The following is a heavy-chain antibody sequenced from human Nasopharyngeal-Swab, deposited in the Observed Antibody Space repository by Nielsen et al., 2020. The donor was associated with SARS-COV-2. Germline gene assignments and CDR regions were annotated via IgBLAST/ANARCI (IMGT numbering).Heavy chain of an antibody. CDR3: ARDQAAAGKDFQH. Sequence: GESLKISCAASEFTFRTYAMSWVRQAPGKGLEWVSSISSSSSYIYYADSVKGRFTISRDNAKNSLYLQMNSLRAEDTAVYYCARDQAAAGKDFQHWGQGTLVTVSS. D-gene: IGHD6-13*01. CDR1: EFTFRTYA. CDR2: ISSSSSYI. J-gene: IGHJ1*01. V-gene: IGHV3-21*01.